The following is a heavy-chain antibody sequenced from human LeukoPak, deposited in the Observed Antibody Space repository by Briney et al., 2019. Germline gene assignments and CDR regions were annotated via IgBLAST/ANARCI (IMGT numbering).Heavy chain of an antibody. CDR1: A. Sequence: AMXXXSQAQGKGLEWEAVISYDGRNKYYADSVKGRFTISRDNSKNTLYLQIISLRAEDTAVYYCARDYGPYAFDIWGQGTMVTVSS. CDR3: ARDYGPYAFDI. D-gene: IGHD3-16*01. V-gene: IGHV3-30*04. CDR2: ISYDGRNK. J-gene: IGHJ3*02.